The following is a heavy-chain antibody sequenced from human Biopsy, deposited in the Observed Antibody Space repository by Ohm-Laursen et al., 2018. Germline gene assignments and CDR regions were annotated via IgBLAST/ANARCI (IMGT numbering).Heavy chain of an antibody. J-gene: IGHJ5*02. D-gene: IGHD2-2*01. Sequence: SLRLYCAASGFTFTNYDMTWVRQAPGKGLEWVSTINPSRSSMSYADSVKGRFTVSKENGKNSLYLHMNSLRAEDTAVYYCATEVVPAGIGGHWLDPWGQGTLVTVSS. CDR1: GFTFTNYD. CDR2: INPSRSSM. V-gene: IGHV3-21*01. CDR3: ATEVVPAGIGGHWLDP.